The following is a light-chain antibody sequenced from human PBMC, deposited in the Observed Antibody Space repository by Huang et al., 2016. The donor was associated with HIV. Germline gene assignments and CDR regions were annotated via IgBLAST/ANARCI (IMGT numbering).Light chain of an antibody. CDR2: KAS. CDR3: QHQWT. V-gene: IGKV1-5*03. J-gene: IGKJ1*01. CDR1: QRINNW. Sequence: IQMTQSPPTLSAFVGDRVTITCRASQRINNWLAWYQQKPGQAPNLLISKASNLESGVSSRFSGNGSGTEFTLTISTLQPDDLATYYCQHQWTFGQGTKVKI.